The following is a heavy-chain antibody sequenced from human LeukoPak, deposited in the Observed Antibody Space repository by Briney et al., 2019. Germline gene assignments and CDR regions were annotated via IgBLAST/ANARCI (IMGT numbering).Heavy chain of an antibody. V-gene: IGHV4-59*11. Sequence: PSETLSLTCTVSGGSISSHYWSWIRQPPGKGLEWIGYIYYSGSTNYNPSLKSRVTISVDTSENQFSLKLSSVTAADTAVYYCARGISSSWGYGYWGQGTLVTVSS. CDR2: IYYSGST. J-gene: IGHJ4*02. D-gene: IGHD6-13*01. CDR3: ARGISSSWGYGY. CDR1: GGSISSHY.